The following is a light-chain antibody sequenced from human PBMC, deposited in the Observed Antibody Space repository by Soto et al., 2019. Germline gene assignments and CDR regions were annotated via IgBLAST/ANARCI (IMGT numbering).Light chain of an antibody. CDR3: ASYTSGITRVV. J-gene: IGLJ3*02. CDR2: EVN. Sequence: QSALTQPASVSGSPGQSITISCTGSNNDIGYYNYVSWYQQHPNRAPKVIIFEVNSRPSGVSDRFFRSKFGNTASLTISDLRPEDEADYYCASYTSGITRVVLGGGTKVTVL. CDR1: NNDIGYYNY. V-gene: IGLV2-14*01.